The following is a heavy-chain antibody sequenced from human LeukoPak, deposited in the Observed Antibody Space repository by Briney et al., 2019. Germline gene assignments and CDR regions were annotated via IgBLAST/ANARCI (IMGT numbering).Heavy chain of an antibody. J-gene: IGHJ4*02. CDR2: INHSGST. Sequence: KASETLSLTCAVYGGSFSGYYWSWIRQPPGKGLEWIGEINHSGSTNYNPSLKSRVTISVDTSKNQFSLKLSSVTAADTAVYYCARGSGDDILTGNYFDYWGQGTLVTVSS. CDR1: GGSFSGYY. D-gene: IGHD3-9*01. V-gene: IGHV4-34*01. CDR3: ARGSGDDILTGNYFDY.